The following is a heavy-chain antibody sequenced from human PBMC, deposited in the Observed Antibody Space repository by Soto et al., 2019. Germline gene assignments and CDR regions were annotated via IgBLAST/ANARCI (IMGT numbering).Heavy chain of an antibody. V-gene: IGHV1-3*04. Sequence: AEVKVACKTSGYTFSQHAMHWVRQAPGQRLEWMGWINTGNGNTEYSQRFQGRVTLTRDTSASTAHMELSSLRSEDTAVYYCARDGAPHYYDTSGFDYWGHGTLVTVSS. D-gene: IGHD3-22*01. J-gene: IGHJ4*01. CDR1: GYTFSQHA. CDR3: ARDGAPHYYDTSGFDY. CDR2: INTGNGNT.